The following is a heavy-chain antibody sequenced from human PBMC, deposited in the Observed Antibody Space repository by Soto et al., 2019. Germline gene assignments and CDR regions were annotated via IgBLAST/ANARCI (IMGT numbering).Heavy chain of an antibody. D-gene: IGHD6-13*01. CDR1: GYTFTSFG. Sequence: QVQLVQSGAEVKKPGASVKVSCKASGYTFTSFGITWVRQAPGQGLEWMGWISAYNGNTNYAQKLQGRVTLTTDTSTSTAYMELRGLRSDDTAIYYCARDLHSSSWDDYWGQGTLVTVSS. CDR2: ISAYNGNT. J-gene: IGHJ4*02. CDR3: ARDLHSSSWDDY. V-gene: IGHV1-18*01.